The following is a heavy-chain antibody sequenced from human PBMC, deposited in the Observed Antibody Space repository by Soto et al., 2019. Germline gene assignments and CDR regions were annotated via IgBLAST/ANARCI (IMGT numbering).Heavy chain of an antibody. CDR2: ISTYNGNT. CDR1: SETFASYD. D-gene: IGHD6-19*01. V-gene: IGHV1-18*01. CDR3: ARVTRGSGDWFDP. J-gene: IGHJ5*02. Sequence: ASVKVSCKASSETFASYDITWVRQAPGQGLEWMGWISTYNGNTKYAQNVQVRVSMTTDTSTSTAYMELRSLKSDDTAVYYCARVTRGSGDWFDPWGQGTLVTVSS.